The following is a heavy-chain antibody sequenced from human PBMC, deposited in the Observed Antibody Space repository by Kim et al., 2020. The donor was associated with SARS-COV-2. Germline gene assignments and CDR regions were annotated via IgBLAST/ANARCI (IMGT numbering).Heavy chain of an antibody. Sequence: GGSLRLSCAASGFTFSSYAMSWVRQAPGKGLEWVSVIYSGGSSTYYADSVKGRFTISRDNSKNTLYLQMNSLRAEDTAVYYCAKWRCGGDCSFDCWGQGTLVTVSS. V-gene: IGHV3-23*03. D-gene: IGHD2-21*02. J-gene: IGHJ4*02. CDR1: GFTFSSYA. CDR2: IYSGGSST. CDR3: AKWRCGGDCSFDC.